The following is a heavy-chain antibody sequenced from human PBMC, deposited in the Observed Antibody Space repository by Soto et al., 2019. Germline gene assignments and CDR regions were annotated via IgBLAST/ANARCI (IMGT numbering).Heavy chain of an antibody. D-gene: IGHD3-22*01. CDR2: ISHSGSS. CDR3: ARYRGYYYDSSGYYPSSYYYSGMDV. Sequence: SXTLSLTCAVYGGSFSGYYWSWIRQPPGKGLEWIGEISHSGSSKYNPSLKSRGSISVDTPKNQFSLKLSSVTAADTAVYYCARYRGYYYDSSGYYPSSYYYSGMDVWGQGTTVT. V-gene: IGHV4-34*01. J-gene: IGHJ6*01. CDR1: GGSFSGYY.